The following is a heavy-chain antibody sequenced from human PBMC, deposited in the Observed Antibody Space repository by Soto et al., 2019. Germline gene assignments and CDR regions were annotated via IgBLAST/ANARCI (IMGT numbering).Heavy chain of an antibody. V-gene: IGHV1-18*03. CDR2: ISAYNGNT. CDR1: GYTFTSYG. Sequence: QVQLVQSGAEVKKPGASVKVSCKASGYTFTSYGISWVRQAPGQGLEWMGWISAYNGNTNYAQKLQGRVTMTTDTTTSTAYMELRSLSSDDMAVYYCARDRAPYGSGSYSLSDGMDVWGQGTTVTVSS. CDR3: ARDRAPYGSGSYSLSDGMDV. J-gene: IGHJ6*02. D-gene: IGHD3-10*01.